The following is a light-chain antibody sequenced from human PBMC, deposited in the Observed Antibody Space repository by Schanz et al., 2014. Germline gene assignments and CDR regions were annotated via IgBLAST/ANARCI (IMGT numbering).Light chain of an antibody. Sequence: EIVLTQSPGTLSLSPGERATLSCRASQSVSSDYLAWYQQRPGQAPRLLVYGPSSRATGIPERFSGSGSVTDFTLTISRLEPEDSAVYYCQQYGALPFTFGGGTKVQI. J-gene: IGKJ4*01. V-gene: IGKV3-20*01. CDR2: GPS. CDR1: QSVSSDY. CDR3: QQYGALPFT.